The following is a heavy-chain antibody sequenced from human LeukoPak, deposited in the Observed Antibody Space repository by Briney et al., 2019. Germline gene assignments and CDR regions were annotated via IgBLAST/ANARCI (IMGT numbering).Heavy chain of an antibody. V-gene: IGHV4-39*01. D-gene: IGHD2-2*02. CDR1: GGSISSSNSY. Sequence: SETLSLTCTVSGGSISSSNSYWGWIRQPPGKGLEWIANIYYSGSTYYNPSLKSRVTITVDTSKNQFSLRLTSVTAADTAVYYRARLRTIPYWGQGTLVTVSS. CDR2: IYYSGST. J-gene: IGHJ4*02. CDR3: ARLRTIPY.